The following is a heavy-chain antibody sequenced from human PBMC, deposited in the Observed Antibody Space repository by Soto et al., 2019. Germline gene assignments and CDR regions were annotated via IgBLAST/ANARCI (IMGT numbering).Heavy chain of an antibody. V-gene: IGHV3-74*01. J-gene: IGHJ4*02. CDR3: SRGRPFDY. CDR1: GFTFSSYW. Sequence: EVQLVESGGGLVQPGGSLRLSCAASGFTFSSYWMHWVRQAPGRGLLWVSRINTDGSGTTYADSVKGRFTISRDNAKNTLYLQMTSLRAEDTAVYYCSRGRPFDYLGQGILVTVSS. CDR2: INTDGSGT.